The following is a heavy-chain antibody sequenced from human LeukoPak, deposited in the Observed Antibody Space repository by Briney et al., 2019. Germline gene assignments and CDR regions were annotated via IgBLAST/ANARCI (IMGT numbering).Heavy chain of an antibody. CDR1: GFTFSSYW. J-gene: IGHJ4*02. D-gene: IGHD3-10*01. CDR3: VSFGSGRPY. V-gene: IGHV3-74*01. Sequence: QAGGSLRLSCAASGFTFSSYWMHWVRQAPGKGLVWVSRINSDGSTTTYADSVKGRFTISRDNAKNTLYVQMNSLRTEDTAVYCCVSFGSGRPYWGQGTLVTVSS. CDR2: INSDGSTT.